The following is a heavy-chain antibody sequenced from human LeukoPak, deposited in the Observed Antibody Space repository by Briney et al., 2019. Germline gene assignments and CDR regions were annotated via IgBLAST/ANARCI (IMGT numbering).Heavy chain of an antibody. V-gene: IGHV4-39*07. CDR2: IYYSGST. Sequence: PSETLSLTCTVSGGSISSSSYYWGWIRQPPGKGLGWIGSIYYSGSTYYNPSLKSRVTISVDTSKNQFSLRVSSVTAADTGIYYCAREDYQLVSGDFYYYMDVWGKGTTITVSS. CDR3: AREDYQLVSGDFYYYMDV. CDR1: GGSISSSSYY. D-gene: IGHD2-2*01. J-gene: IGHJ6*03.